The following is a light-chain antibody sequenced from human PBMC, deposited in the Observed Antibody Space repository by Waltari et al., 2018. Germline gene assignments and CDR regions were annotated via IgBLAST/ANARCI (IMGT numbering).Light chain of an antibody. CDR3: SSYTSSISYV. CDR1: RSDVGGYNA. V-gene: IGLV2-14*03. J-gene: IGLJ1*01. Sequence: QSALTQPASVSGSPGQSITISCTGTRSDVGGYNAVPWYQQHPGKAPKPMIYDVVSRPSGVPNRFSGSKSGNTASLVISGLQADDEADYYCSSYTSSISYVFGTGTKVTVL. CDR2: DVV.